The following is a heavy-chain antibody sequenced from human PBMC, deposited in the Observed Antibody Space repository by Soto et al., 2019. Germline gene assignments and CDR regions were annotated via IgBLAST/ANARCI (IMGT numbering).Heavy chain of an antibody. Sequence: GASVKVSCKASGYTFTGYYIHWERQAPGQGLEWMGWINPNTGGTNYAQKFQGWVTMTRDTSISTAYMDLNSLKSDDTAVYYCARDLRPQHYYFDSWGQGTLVTVSS. D-gene: IGHD1-1*01. CDR3: ARDLRPQHYYFDS. J-gene: IGHJ4*02. CDR1: GYTFTGYY. V-gene: IGHV1-2*04. CDR2: INPNTGGT.